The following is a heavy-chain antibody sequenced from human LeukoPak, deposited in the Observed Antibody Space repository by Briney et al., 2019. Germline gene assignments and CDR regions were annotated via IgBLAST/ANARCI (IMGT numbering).Heavy chain of an antibody. CDR3: ARGPDYGDYRGWFDP. V-gene: IGHV1-69*06. J-gene: IGHJ5*02. Sequence: ASVKVSCKASGGTFSSYAISWVRRAPGQGLEWMGGIIPIFGTANYAQKFQGRVTITADKSTSTAYMELSSLRSEDTAVYYCARGPDYGDYRGWFDPWGQGTLVTVSS. D-gene: IGHD4-17*01. CDR1: GGTFSSYA. CDR2: IIPIFGTA.